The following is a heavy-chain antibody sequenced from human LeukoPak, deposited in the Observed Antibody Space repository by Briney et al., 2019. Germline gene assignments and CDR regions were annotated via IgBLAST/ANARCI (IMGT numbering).Heavy chain of an antibody. CDR3: AKDRSATVVTLVDY. CDR2: ISGSGGST. D-gene: IGHD4-23*01. V-gene: IGHV3-23*01. Sequence: GALRLSCAASGFTFCSYAMSWVRQAPGEGLEWVSAISGSGGSTYYADSVKGRFTISRDNSKNTLYLQMNSLRAEDTAVYYCAKDRSATVVTLVDYWGQGTLVTVSS. CDR1: GFTFCSYA. J-gene: IGHJ4*02.